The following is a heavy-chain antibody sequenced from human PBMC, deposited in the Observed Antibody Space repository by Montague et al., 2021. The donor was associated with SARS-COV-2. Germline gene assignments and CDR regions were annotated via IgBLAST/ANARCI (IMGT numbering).Heavy chain of an antibody. CDR1: GGSFSGYY. V-gene: IGHV4-34*01. J-gene: IGHJ6*03. CDR3: ASSYYYGSGASVSHYYLDV. CDR2: ISYSGST. D-gene: IGHD3-10*01. Sequence: SETLSLTCAVYGGSFSGYYWSWIRQPPGRGLEWVGSISYSGSTNYNPSLKSRLTISVDSSENQFPLRLSSVTAADTAVYYCASSYYYGSGASVSHYYLDVWGQGTPVTVSS.